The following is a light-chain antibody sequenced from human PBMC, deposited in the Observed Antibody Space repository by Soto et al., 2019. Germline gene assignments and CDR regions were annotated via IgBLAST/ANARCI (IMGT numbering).Light chain of an antibody. J-gene: IGKJ1*01. CDR2: KAS. V-gene: IGKV1-5*03. CDR3: QQYNSYPWT. Sequence: PFPFSSSVRDILTITYRASQTVGSWLAWYQQKPGKAPKLLIYKASTLESGIPSRFSGSRSGTEFTLTISSLQPDDFASYYCQQYNSYPWTFGQGTKVDIK. CDR1: QTVGSW.